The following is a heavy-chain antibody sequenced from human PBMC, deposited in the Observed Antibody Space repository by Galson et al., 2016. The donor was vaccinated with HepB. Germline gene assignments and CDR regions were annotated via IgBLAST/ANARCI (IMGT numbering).Heavy chain of an antibody. CDR1: GFTFSNHG. Sequence: SLRLSCAVSGFTFSNHGMHWVRQAPGKGLEWVAVIWYDGSNKYYADSVKGRFTISRENSKNTLYLQMISLRDEDTAVYYCARESRQAVASSMDVWGQGITVTVSS. CDR2: IWYDGSNK. V-gene: IGHV3-33*01. D-gene: IGHD2-15*01. CDR3: ARESRQAVASSMDV. J-gene: IGHJ6*02.